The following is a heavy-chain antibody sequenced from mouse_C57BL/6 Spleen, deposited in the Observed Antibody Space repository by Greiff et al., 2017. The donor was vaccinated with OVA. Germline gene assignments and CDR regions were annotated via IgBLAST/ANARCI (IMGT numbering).Heavy chain of an antibody. D-gene: IGHD2-4*01. Sequence: VHVKQSGAELVKPGASVKLSCKASGYTFTSYWMPWVKQRPGQGLEWIGMIHPNSGSTNYNEKFKSKATLTVDKSSSTAYMQLSSLTSEDSAVYYCARDDYDGGAMDYWGQGTSVTVSS. CDR2: IHPNSGST. CDR3: ARDDYDGGAMDY. CDR1: GYTFTSYW. V-gene: IGHV1-64*01. J-gene: IGHJ4*01.